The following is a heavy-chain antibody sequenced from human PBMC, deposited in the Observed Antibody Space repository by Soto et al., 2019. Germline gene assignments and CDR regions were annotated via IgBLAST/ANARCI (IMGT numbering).Heavy chain of an antibody. CDR1: GYSFTSYC. Sequence: PGESLKISCTXSGYSFTSYCIIWVLQMPVKVLEWMGRIDPSDSYTNYSPSFEGHVTISADKSISTAYLQWSSLKASDTAMYYCATYTRIDGMDVWGQGTTVTVSS. CDR2: IDPSDSYT. V-gene: IGHV5-10-1*01. CDR3: ATYTRIDGMDV. J-gene: IGHJ6*02. D-gene: IGHD2-15*01.